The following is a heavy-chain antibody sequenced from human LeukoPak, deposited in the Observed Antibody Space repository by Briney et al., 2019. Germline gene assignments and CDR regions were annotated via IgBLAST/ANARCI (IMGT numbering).Heavy chain of an antibody. D-gene: IGHD4-4*01. V-gene: IGHV3-11*01. CDR1: GFSLSDYY. J-gene: IGHJ4*02. Sequence: GGSLRLSCAASGFSLSDYYMNWIRQAPGKGLEWVSYISSSDSTIYYAESVKGRFTISRDNAKNSLYLQMNSLRVEDTAVYYCARGYSKDYWGQGTLVTVSS. CDR3: ARGYSKDY. CDR2: ISSSDSTI.